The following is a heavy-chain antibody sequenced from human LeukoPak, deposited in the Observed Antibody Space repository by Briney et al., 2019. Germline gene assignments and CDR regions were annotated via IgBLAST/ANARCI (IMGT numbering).Heavy chain of an antibody. CDR1: GYTFTSYG. Sequence: GASVKVTCKASGYTFTSYGITWVRQAPGQGLEWMGWISAYNGNTNYAQKLQGRVTMTTDTSTSTAYMELRSLRSDDTAVYYCARSATNRDISASGSDYYCYGMDVLGQGTTVTVSS. V-gene: IGHV1-18*01. D-gene: IGHD3-10*01. CDR2: ISAYNGNT. CDR3: ARSATNRDISASGSDYYCYGMDV. J-gene: IGHJ6*02.